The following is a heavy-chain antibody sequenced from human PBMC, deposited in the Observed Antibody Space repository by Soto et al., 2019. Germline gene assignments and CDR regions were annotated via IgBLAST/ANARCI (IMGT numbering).Heavy chain of an antibody. D-gene: IGHD3-10*01. V-gene: IGHV1-69*01. CDR1: GVTFSSET. J-gene: IGHJ4*02. CDR3: ATELGENPASPFDA. CDR2: IIPLFGTA. Sequence: QVQLVQSGADVKKPGSSVKVSCQASGVTFSSETLGWVRQAPGQGLAWVGGIIPLFGTASYAQTFQGRVTITADESTSTVYMELSSLRSDDTAVYFCATELGENPASPFDAWGQGTLVTVSS.